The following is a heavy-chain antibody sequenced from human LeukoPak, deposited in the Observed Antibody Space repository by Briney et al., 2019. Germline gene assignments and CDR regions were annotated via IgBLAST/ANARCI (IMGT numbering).Heavy chain of an antibody. CDR2: INHSGST. CDR3: ARHERGYAYYFDY. D-gene: IGHD5-12*01. J-gene: IGHJ4*02. CDR1: GGSFSGYY. Sequence: PSETLSLTCAVYGGSFSGYYWSWIRQPPGKGLEWIGEINHSGSTNYNPSLKSRVTISVDTSKNQFSLKLSSVTAADTAVYYCARHERGYAYYFDYWGQGTLVTVSS. V-gene: IGHV4-34*01.